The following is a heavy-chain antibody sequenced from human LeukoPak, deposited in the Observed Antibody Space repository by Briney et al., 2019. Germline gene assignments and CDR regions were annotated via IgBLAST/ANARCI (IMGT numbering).Heavy chain of an antibody. Sequence: ASVKVSCKASGYTFTSYYMHWVRQAPGQGLEWMGIINPSGGSTSYAQKFQGRVTMTGDTSTSTVYMELSSLISEDTAVYYCARAGENYYDSGGYYYAWGQGTLVTVSS. J-gene: IGHJ5*02. CDR2: INPSGGST. CDR3: ARAGENYYDSGGYYYA. V-gene: IGHV1-46*01. CDR1: GYTFTSYY. D-gene: IGHD3-22*01.